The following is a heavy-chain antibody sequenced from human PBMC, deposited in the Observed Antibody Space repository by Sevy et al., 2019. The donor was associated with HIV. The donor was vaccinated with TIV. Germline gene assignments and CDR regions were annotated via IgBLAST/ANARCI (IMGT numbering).Heavy chain of an antibody. D-gene: IGHD3-10*01. CDR1: GFTFSNYA. V-gene: IGHV3-23*01. J-gene: IGHJ4*02. CDR3: AKDTGSGRIYFDS. CDR2: ISGSTGTT. Sequence: GGSLRLSCAASGFTFSNYAMTWVRQAPGKGLEWVSSISGSTGTTYYADSVKGRFTISRDNSKNTLYLQMNSLRAEDTAVHSCAKDTGSGRIYFDSWGQGTPVTVSS.